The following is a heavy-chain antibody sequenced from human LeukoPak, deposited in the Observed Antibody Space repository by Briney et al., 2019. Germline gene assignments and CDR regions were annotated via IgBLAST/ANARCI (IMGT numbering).Heavy chain of an antibody. CDR2: IKQDGSEK. CDR1: GFTFNNYW. D-gene: IGHD5-12*01. Sequence: GGALILSCAASGFTFNNYWMSWVRPAPGKGLEWVANIKQDGSEKYYVDSGKGRFTISRDNPKNSLYLQMNSLRAEDTAVYYCARVGGYAIQDAFDIWGQGTMVTVSS. V-gene: IGHV3-7*03. CDR3: ARVGGYAIQDAFDI. J-gene: IGHJ3*02.